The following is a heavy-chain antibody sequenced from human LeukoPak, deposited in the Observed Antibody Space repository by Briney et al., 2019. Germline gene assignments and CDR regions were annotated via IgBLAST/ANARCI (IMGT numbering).Heavy chain of an antibody. J-gene: IGHJ4*02. V-gene: IGHV3-66*04. CDR2: IYSGGST. CDR1: GFTFDDYG. Sequence: QSGGSLRLSCAASGFTFDDYGMSWVRQAPGKGLEWVSVIYSGGSTYYADSVKGRFTISRDNSKNTLYLQMNSLRAEDTAVYYCASHIEWYFDYWGQGTLVTVSS. D-gene: IGHD3-3*01. CDR3: ASHIEWYFDY.